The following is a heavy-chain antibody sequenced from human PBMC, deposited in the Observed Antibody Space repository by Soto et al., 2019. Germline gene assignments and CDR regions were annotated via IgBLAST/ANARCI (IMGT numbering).Heavy chain of an antibody. Sequence: EVQLVXSGGGLVQPGXXLXXSCTASXFIFDDYAMHWVRQAPGKGXXXXXGISWDSGFIDYADSVKGRFTISXXXXXXXXXXXXXXXXXXXTALYYCAKAQDIGVVVAATPFDNWGQGTLVT. V-gene: IGHV3-9*01. J-gene: IGHJ4*02. D-gene: IGHD2-15*01. CDR1: XFIFDDYA. CDR3: AKAQDIGVVVAATPFDN. CDR2: ISWDSGFI.